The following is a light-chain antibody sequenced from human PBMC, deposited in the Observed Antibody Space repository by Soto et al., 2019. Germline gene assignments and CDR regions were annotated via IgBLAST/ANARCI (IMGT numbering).Light chain of an antibody. V-gene: IGLV2-14*03. CDR2: DVS. CDR1: SSDVGGYNY. Sequence: QSALTQPASVSGSPGQSITISCTGTSSDVGGYNYVSWYQQHPGKAPKLMIYDVSDRPSGVSNRFSASKSGNTASLTISGLQAEDEADYYCCSYTSSSTPWVFGPGTMVTV. J-gene: IGLJ1*01. CDR3: CSYTSSSTPWV.